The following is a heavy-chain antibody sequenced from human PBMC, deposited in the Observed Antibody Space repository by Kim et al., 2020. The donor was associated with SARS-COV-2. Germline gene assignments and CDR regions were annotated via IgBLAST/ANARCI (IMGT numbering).Heavy chain of an antibody. CDR2: NEK. CDR3: ARGASCFDY. J-gene: IGHJ4*02. V-gene: IGHV3-7*04. Sequence: NEKYYVDSVKGRFTISRDNAKNSLYLQMNTLRAEDTAVYYCARGASCFDYWGQGTLVTVSS.